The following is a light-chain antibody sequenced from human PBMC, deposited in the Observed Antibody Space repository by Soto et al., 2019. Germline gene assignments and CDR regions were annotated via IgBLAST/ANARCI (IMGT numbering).Light chain of an antibody. Sequence: QSVLTQPPSVSGAPGQTVTISCTGSSSNSGAGYDVHWYQQVPGTAPKLLISGNSNRPSGVPDRFSGSKSGTSVSLAITGLQAEDEADYYCQSYDSRLSGSVFGGGTKVTVL. CDR2: GNS. J-gene: IGLJ3*02. V-gene: IGLV1-40*01. CDR1: SSNSGAGYD. CDR3: QSYDSRLSGSV.